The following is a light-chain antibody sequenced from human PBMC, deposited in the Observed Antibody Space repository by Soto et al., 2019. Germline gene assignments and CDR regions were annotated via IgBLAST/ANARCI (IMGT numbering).Light chain of an antibody. CDR2: EGT. Sequence: QSVLAQPASVSGSPGQSITISCTGSSSDVGKYNLVSWYQQHPGKVPKLVIYEGTKRPSGVSIRFSGSTSGNTASLTISGLHAGDEADYYCAAWDDSLNGVVFGGGTKLTVL. CDR3: AAWDDSLNGVV. CDR1: SSDVGKYNL. V-gene: IGLV2-23*01. J-gene: IGLJ2*01.